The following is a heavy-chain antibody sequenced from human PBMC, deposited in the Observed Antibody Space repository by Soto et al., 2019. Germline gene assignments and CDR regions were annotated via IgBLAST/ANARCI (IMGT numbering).Heavy chain of an antibody. Sequence: PSETLSLTCTVSGGSISSSSYYWGWIRQPPGKGLEWIGSIYYSGCTYYNPSLKSRVTISVDTSKNQFSLKLSSVTAADTAVYYCARHGQYCSGGSCYSGLYNWFDPWGQRTLVTVSS. D-gene: IGHD2-15*01. V-gene: IGHV4-39*01. CDR2: IYYSGCT. J-gene: IGHJ5*02. CDR1: GGSISSSSYY. CDR3: ARHGQYCSGGSCYSGLYNWFDP.